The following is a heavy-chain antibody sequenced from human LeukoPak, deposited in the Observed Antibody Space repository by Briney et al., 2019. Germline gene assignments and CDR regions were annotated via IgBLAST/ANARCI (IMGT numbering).Heavy chain of an antibody. D-gene: IGHD3-22*01. Sequence: PSETLSLTCTVSGDSISSSSYYWGWIRQPPGKGLEWIGSIYYSGSTYYNPSLKSRVTISVDTSKNQFSLKLSSVTAADTAVYYCARRGHYYYDSSGIGYYMDVWGKGTTVTVSS. CDR3: ARRGHYYYDSSGIGYYMDV. CDR1: GDSISSSSYY. V-gene: IGHV4-39*01. J-gene: IGHJ6*03. CDR2: IYYSGST.